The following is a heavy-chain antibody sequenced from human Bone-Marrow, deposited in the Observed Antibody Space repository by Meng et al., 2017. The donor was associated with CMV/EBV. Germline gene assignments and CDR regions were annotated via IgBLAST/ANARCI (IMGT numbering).Heavy chain of an antibody. CDR3: ARLKGSYYFDY. CDR2: INHSGST. CDR1: GGSFSGYY. Sequence: SETLSLTCAVYGGSFSGYYWSWIRQPPGKGLEWIGEINHSGSTNYNPSLKNRVTISVDTSKNQFSLKLSSVTAADTAVYYCARLKGSYYFDYWGQGTLVTVSS. J-gene: IGHJ4*02. V-gene: IGHV4-34*01.